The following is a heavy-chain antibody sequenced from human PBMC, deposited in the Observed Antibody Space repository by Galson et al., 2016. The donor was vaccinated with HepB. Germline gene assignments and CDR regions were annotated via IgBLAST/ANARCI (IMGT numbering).Heavy chain of an antibody. CDR3: ARGGKSDVYITAPDDLFFDL. D-gene: IGHD6-13*01. CDR2: ISSRTSDI. V-gene: IGHV3-21*01. CDR1: GFTFRTYN. J-gene: IGHJ2*01. Sequence: LRLSCAASGFTFRTYNMNWVRQAPGKGLEWVSSISSRTSDIYCADSVKGRFTISRDNAKNSLYLQMNSLRAEDTAVYYCARGGKSDVYITAPDDLFFDLWGRGTLVTVSS.